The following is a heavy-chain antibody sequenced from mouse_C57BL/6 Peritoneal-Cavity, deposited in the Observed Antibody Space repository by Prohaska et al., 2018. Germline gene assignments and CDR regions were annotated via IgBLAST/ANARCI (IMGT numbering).Heavy chain of an antibody. CDR3: ARSGGSFYWYFDV. V-gene: IGHV1-42*01. J-gene: IGHJ1*03. D-gene: IGHD4-1*01. Sequence: TYNQKFKAKATLTVDKSSSTAYMQLKSLTSEDSAVYYCARSGGSFYWYFDVWGTGTTVTVSS.